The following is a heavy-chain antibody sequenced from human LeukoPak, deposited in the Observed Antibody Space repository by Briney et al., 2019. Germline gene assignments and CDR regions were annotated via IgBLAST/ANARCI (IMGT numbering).Heavy chain of an antibody. CDR1: GGSISSSSYY. CDR3: ARQGIVVVTAIAFRGWFDP. CDR2: IYYSGST. D-gene: IGHD2-21*02. J-gene: IGHJ5*02. Sequence: SETLSLTCTVSGGSISSSSYYWGWIRRPPGKGLEWIGSIYYSGSTYYNPSLKSRVTISVDTSKNQFSLKLSSVTAADTAVYYCARQGIVVVTAIAFRGWFDPWGQGTLVTVSS. V-gene: IGHV4-39*01.